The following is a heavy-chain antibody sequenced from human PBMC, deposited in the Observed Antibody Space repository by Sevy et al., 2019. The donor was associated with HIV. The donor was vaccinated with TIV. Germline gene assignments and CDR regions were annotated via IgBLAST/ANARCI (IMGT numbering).Heavy chain of an antibody. CDR1: GFTFSNYA. V-gene: IGHV3-23*01. J-gene: IGHJ4*02. D-gene: IGHD3-10*02. Sequence: GGSLRLSCAASGFTFSNYAMTWVRQAPGKGLEWVSSISGSTGTTYYADSVKGRFTISRDNSKNTLYLQMNSLRAEDTAVYSCAKETWSGGLYFDSWGQGTPVTVSS. CDR2: ISGSTGTT. CDR3: AKETWSGGLYFDS.